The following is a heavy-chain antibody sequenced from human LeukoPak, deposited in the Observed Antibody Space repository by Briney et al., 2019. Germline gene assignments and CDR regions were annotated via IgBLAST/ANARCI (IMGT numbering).Heavy chain of an antibody. V-gene: IGHV4-34*01. Sequence: SETLSLTCAVYGGSFSGYYWSWIRQPPGKGLEWIGEINHSGSTNYNPSLKSRVTMSVDTSKNQFSLKLSSVTAADTAVYYCARSMVRGVIYYFVYWGQGTLVTVSS. CDR1: GGSFSGYY. CDR2: INHSGST. J-gene: IGHJ4*02. CDR3: ARSMVRGVIYYFVY. D-gene: IGHD3-10*01.